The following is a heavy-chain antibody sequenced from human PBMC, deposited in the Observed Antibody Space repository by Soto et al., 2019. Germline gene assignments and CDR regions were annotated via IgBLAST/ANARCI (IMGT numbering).Heavy chain of an antibody. Sequence: SETLSLTCAVYGGSFSGYYWSWIRQPPGKGLEWIGEVNHSGSTNYNPSLKSRVTISVDTSKNQFSLKLSSVTAADTAVYYCARAGYSSSWSQSGAWFDPWGQGTLVTVSS. CDR2: VNHSGST. CDR3: ARAGYSSSWSQSGAWFDP. V-gene: IGHV4-34*01. D-gene: IGHD6-13*01. J-gene: IGHJ5*02. CDR1: GGSFSGYY.